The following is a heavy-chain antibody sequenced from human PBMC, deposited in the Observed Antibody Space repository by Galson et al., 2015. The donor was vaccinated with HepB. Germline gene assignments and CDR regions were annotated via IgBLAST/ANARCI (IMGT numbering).Heavy chain of an antibody. CDR2: IIPIFGTA. CDR3: ARAVGITIFGVVPRYYFDY. V-gene: IGHV1-69*13. J-gene: IGHJ4*02. CDR1: GGTFSSYA. D-gene: IGHD3-3*01. Sequence: SVKVSCKASGGTFSSYAISWVRQAPGQGLEWMGGIIPIFGTANYAQKFQGRVTITADESTSTAYMELSSLRSEDTAVYYCARAVGITIFGVVPRYYFDYWGQGTLVTVSS.